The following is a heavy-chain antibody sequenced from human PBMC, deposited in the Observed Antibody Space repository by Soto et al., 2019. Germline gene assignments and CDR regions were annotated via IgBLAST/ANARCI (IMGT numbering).Heavy chain of an antibody. CDR1: CGSISSGVGY. J-gene: IGHJ4*02. CDR2: IFYSGTT. D-gene: IGHD4-17*01. V-gene: IGHV4-39*01. Sequence: SETLPLTCTVSCGSISSGVGYWTWIRQPPGKGLELIGSIFYSGTTYNNPSLNSRVTLSVDTSKDQFSLKLNSVTAADTAVYYCARYYGDYKNYFDYWGQGTLVTVSS. CDR3: ARYYGDYKNYFDY.